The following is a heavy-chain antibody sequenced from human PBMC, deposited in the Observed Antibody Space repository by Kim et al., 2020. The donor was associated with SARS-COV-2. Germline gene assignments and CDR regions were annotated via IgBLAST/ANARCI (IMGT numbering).Heavy chain of an antibody. CDR2: GGK. Sequence: GGKNYAQKFQGRVTMTRDTSISTVYLELTSLRSDYTAVYYCARSSLLDFDYWGQGTLVTVSS. CDR3: ARSSLLDFDY. J-gene: IGHJ4*02. V-gene: IGHV1-2*02. D-gene: IGHD3-16*02.